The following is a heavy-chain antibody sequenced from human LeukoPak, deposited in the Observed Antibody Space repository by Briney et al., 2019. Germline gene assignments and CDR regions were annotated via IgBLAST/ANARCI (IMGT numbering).Heavy chain of an antibody. V-gene: IGHV4-59*01. CDR2: IYNSGST. J-gene: IGHJ4*02. Sequence: PSETLSPTCPVSGGSISSFYWSWIRQPQGKGLEWIGYIYNSGSTNYNPSLKSRVTISVDTSKNQFSLKLSAVTAADTAVYYCASTSMVRGVIQAYWGQGTLVTVSS. CDR1: GGSISSFY. D-gene: IGHD3-10*01. CDR3: ASTSMVRGVIQAY.